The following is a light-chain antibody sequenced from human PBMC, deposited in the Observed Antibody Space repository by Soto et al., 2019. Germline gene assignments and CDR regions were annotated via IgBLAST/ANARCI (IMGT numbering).Light chain of an antibody. J-gene: IGKJ4*01. V-gene: IGKV3-11*01. CDR1: QSVGTN. CDR3: QQHSNWPLT. Sequence: EIVLTQSPATLSLSPGERATLSCRASQSVGTNFAWYQQKPGQAPGLLIYEASTRATGIPARFSGSGSGTDSTLTISSLEPEDFAVYYCQQHSNWPLTFGGGNKVEI. CDR2: EAS.